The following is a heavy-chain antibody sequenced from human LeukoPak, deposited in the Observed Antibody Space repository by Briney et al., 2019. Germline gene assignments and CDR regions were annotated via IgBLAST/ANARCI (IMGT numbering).Heavy chain of an antibody. CDR3: ARDPKGVDYGDYGSPYYYYYYMDV. J-gene: IGHJ6*03. D-gene: IGHD4-17*01. V-gene: IGHV1-18*01. Sequence: ASVKVSCKASGYTFTSYGISWVRQAPGQGLEWMGWISAYNGNTNYAQKLQGRVTMTTDTSTSTAYMELRSLRSDDTAVYYCARDPKGVDYGDYGSPYYYYYYMDVWGKGTTVTVSS. CDR2: ISAYNGNT. CDR1: GYTFTSYG.